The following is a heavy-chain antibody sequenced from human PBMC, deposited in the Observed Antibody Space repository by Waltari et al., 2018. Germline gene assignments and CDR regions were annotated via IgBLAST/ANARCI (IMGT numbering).Heavy chain of an antibody. Sequence: QLQLQESGTGLVKPSETLSLTCTVSGGSISSSSYYWGWIRQPPGKGLEWIGSIYYSGSTYYNPSLKSRVTISVDTSKNQFSLKLSSVTAADTAVYYCARPLYDSSGYYPDAFDIWGQGTMVTVSS. CDR3: ARPLYDSSGYYPDAFDI. CDR2: IYYSGST. J-gene: IGHJ3*02. CDR1: GGSISSSSYY. V-gene: IGHV4-39*01. D-gene: IGHD3-22*01.